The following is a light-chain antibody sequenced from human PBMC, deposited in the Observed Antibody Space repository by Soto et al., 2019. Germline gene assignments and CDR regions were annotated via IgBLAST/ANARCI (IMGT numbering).Light chain of an antibody. Sequence: DIQMTQSPSTLSASVGDSVTITCRASQSISSRLAWYQEKPGKAPKLLIYKASSLESGVPSRFSGSGSGTEFTLTISSLQPDDFATYYCQQYNSYSCTFGQGTKVDIK. CDR3: QQYNSYSCT. J-gene: IGKJ1*01. CDR2: KAS. CDR1: QSISSR. V-gene: IGKV1-5*03.